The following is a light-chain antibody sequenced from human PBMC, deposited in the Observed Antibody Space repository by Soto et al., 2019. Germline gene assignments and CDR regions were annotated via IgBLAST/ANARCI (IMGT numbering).Light chain of an antibody. J-gene: IGLJ3*02. V-gene: IGLV2-14*01. CDR2: EVS. Sequence: QSALTQPASVSGSPGQSITISCTGTSSDVGAYNSVSWYQQHPGKAPKLLISEVSNRPSGVSNRFSGSKSGNTASLTISGLQAEDEADYYCSSYISGTTPGVFGGGTKLTVL. CDR3: SSYISGTTPGV. CDR1: SSDVGAYNS.